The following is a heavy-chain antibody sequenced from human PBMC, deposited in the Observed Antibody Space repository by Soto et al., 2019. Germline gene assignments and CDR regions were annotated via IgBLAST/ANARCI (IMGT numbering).Heavy chain of an antibody. D-gene: IGHD3-22*01. V-gene: IGHV1-46*01. J-gene: IGHJ4*02. CDR2: INPSGGST. Sequence: ASVKVSCKASGYTFTSYYMHWVRQAPGQGLEWMGIINPSGGSTSYAQKFQGRVTMTGDTSTSTVYMELSSLRSEDTAVYYCARVGYYYASNGYLGYWGQGTLVTVSS. CDR1: GYTFTSYY. CDR3: ARVGYYYASNGYLGY.